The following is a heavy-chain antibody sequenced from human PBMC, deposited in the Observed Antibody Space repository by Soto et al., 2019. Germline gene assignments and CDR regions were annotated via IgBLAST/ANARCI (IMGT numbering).Heavy chain of an antibody. D-gene: IGHD3-22*01. CDR2: IYYSGST. J-gene: IGHJ4*02. V-gene: IGHV4-30-4*01. Sequence: PSETLSLTCTVSGGPISSGDYYWSWIRQPPGKGLEWIGYIYYSGSTYYNPSLKSRVSISVDTSKNQFSLKLSSVTAADTAVYYCARGWHYYDSSGYAKDYWGQGTLVTVSS. CDR3: ARGWHYYDSSGYAKDY. CDR1: GGPISSGDYY.